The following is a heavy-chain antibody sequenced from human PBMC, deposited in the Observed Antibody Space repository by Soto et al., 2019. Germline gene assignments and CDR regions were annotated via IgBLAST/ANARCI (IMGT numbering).Heavy chain of an antibody. CDR3: ARTIQRDYFDY. Sequence: SETLSLTCTVSGGSISSYYWSWIRQPPGKGLEWIGYIYYSGSTNYNPSLKSRVTISVDTSKNQFSLKLSSVTAADTAVYYCARTIQRDYFDYWGQGTLVTVPS. J-gene: IGHJ4*02. D-gene: IGHD5-18*01. CDR1: GGSISSYY. V-gene: IGHV4-59*08. CDR2: IYYSGST.